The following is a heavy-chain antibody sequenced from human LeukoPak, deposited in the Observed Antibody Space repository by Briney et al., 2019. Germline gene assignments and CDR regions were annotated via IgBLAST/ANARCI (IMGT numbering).Heavy chain of an antibody. CDR1: GGSISSSSYY. J-gene: IGHJ5*02. V-gene: IGHV4-39*07. CDR2: IYHSGST. D-gene: IGHD3-16*01. CDR3: ARANDYSFDP. Sequence: SETLSLTCTVSGGSISSSSYYWGWIRQPPGKGLEWIGEIYHSGSTYYNPSLKSRVTISVDTSKNQFSLKLSSVTAADTAVYYCARANDYSFDPWGQGTLVTVSS.